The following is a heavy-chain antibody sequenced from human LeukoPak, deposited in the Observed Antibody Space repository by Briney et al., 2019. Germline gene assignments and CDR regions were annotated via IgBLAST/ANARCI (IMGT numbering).Heavy chain of an antibody. CDR1: GFTFSNYW. CDR3: ARDRRDPRTGIYY. V-gene: IGHV3-7*01. J-gene: IGHJ4*02. CDR2: VNRDGSGK. D-gene: IGHD1-14*01. Sequence: GGSLRLSCAASGFTFSNYWMSWVRQAPGKGLEWVANVNRDGSGKYYVDSLKGRFTISRDNSKNSLYLQMNSLGADDMGVYYCARDRRDPRTGIYYWGKGALVTVSS.